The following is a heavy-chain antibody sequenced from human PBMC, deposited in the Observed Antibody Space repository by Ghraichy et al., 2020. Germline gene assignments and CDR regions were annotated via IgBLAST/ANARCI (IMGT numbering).Heavy chain of an antibody. CDR2: IKSDGTTT. J-gene: IGHJ3*02. D-gene: IGHD6-25*01. V-gene: IGHV3-74*01. Sequence: GESLNISCAASGFPFSGHWMHWVRQAPGKGLVWVSLIKSDGTTTGYADSVKGRFTISRDDSKKTLFLRMNRLRAEDSAVYYCARDGWGSSGTDTRINAFDIWGQGTLVTVSP. CDR3: ARDGWGSSGTDTRINAFDI. CDR1: GFPFSGHW.